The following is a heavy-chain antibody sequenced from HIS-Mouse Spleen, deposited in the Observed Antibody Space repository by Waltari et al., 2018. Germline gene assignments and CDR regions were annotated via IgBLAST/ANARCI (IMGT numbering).Heavy chain of an antibody. Sequence: QVQLVESGGGVVQPGRSLRLYCAASGFTFRSYGMHWVRQAPGKGLEWVAVISYDGSNKYYADSVKGRFTISRDNSKNTLYLQMNSLRAEDTAVYYCAKDKHHAFDYWGQGTLVTVSS. J-gene: IGHJ4*02. CDR3: AKDKHHAFDY. V-gene: IGHV3-30*18. CDR2: ISYDGSNK. CDR1: GFTFRSYG.